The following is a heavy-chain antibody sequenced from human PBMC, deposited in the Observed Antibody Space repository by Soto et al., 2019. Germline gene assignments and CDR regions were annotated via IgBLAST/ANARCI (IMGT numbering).Heavy chain of an antibody. Sequence: GGSLRLSCAASGFTFSSYAMSWVRQAPGKGLEWVSAISGSGGSTYYADSVKGRFTISRDNSKNTLYLQMNSLRAEDTAVYYCAKAKGSGSYYTPLYYYYGMDVWGQGTTVTVSS. CDR2: ISGSGGST. CDR3: AKAKGSGSYYTPLYYYYGMDV. V-gene: IGHV3-23*01. D-gene: IGHD3-10*01. CDR1: GFTFSSYA. J-gene: IGHJ6*02.